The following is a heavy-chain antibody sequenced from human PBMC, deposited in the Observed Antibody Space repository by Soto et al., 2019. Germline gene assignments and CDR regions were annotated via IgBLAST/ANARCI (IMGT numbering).Heavy chain of an antibody. CDR1: GFTLSGHG. V-gene: IGHV3-30*03. CDR2: VTHDGTER. Sequence: QVQLVASGGGVVQPGRSLSLSCAASGFTLSGHGLHWVRQAPGKGLEWVAVVTHDGTERHYPDSVKGRFTITRDISKNMFYLQINSLRVEDTAMYYWAGEKDSGYYRTVDYWGQGTLVTVSS. CDR3: AGEKDSGYYRTVDY. D-gene: IGHD3-10*01. J-gene: IGHJ4*02.